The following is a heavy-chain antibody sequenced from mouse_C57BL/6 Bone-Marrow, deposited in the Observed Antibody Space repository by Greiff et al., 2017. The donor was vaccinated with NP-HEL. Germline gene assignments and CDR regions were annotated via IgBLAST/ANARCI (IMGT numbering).Heavy chain of an antibody. Sequence: EVQRVESEGGLVQPGSSMKLSCTASGFTFSDYYMAWVRQVPEKGLEWVANINYDGSSTYYLDSLKSRFIISRDNAKNILYLQMSSLKSEDTATYYCARAQDPYGNYGLYYFDYWGQGTTLTVSS. D-gene: IGHD2-1*01. V-gene: IGHV5-16*01. CDR3: ARAQDPYGNYGLYYFDY. CDR2: INYDGSST. J-gene: IGHJ2*01. CDR1: GFTFSDYY.